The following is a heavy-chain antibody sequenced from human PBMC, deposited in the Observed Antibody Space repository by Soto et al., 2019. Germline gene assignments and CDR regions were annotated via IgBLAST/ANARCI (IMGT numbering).Heavy chain of an antibody. Sequence: GGSLRLSCATSGFTFSSYWMHWVRQAPGKGLVWVSRINSDGSSPTYADSVKGRFTISRDNAKNTLYLQMNSLRAEDTAVYYCARGTGVLDYYYMDVWGKGTTVTVSS. V-gene: IGHV3-74*01. CDR2: INSDGSSP. CDR1: GFTFSSYW. CDR3: ARGTGVLDYYYMDV. D-gene: IGHD7-27*01. J-gene: IGHJ6*03.